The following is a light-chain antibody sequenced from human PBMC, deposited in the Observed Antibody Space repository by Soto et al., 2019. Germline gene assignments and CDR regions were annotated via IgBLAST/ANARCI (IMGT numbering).Light chain of an antibody. CDR1: SSDVGGYNY. V-gene: IGLV2-14*01. Sequence: AQPAPLSGPPGQAITLSRPGNSSDVGGYNYVSRYQQHPGKAPKLMIYDVSNRPSGVSNRFSGSKSGNTASLTISGLQAEDEADYYCSSYTSSSTLEVFGTGTKVTVL. CDR2: DVS. CDR3: SSYTSSSTLEV. J-gene: IGLJ1*01.